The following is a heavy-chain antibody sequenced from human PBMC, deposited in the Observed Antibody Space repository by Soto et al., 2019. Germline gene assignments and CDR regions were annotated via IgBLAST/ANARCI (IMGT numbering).Heavy chain of an antibody. D-gene: IGHD2-15*01. J-gene: IGHJ4*02. CDR2: IGSEGKT. CDR3: ARRDCDFGTCQGIGFDF. V-gene: IGHV3-13*01. Sequence: GGSLRLSCAGSAFTFSGYDIHWVRHATGKGLEWVSAIGSEGKTYYDGSAKGRFTIFRESAQKSVYLQMNGLGGGDMAVYYCARRDCDFGTCQGIGFDFWGRGTLVTVSS. CDR1: AFTFSGYD.